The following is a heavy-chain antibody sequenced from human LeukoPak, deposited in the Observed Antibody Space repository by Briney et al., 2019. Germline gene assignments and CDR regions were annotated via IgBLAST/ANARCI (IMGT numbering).Heavy chain of an antibody. Sequence: GGSLRLSCAASGFTFRAHSMHWVRQAPGKGLEWVAFTSYDGSKKYYGDSVKGRFTISRDNSKNTLYLQMSTLRAEDTGVYYCTRNPEMQYWFDHWGQGTLVTVSS. CDR2: TSYDGSKK. CDR3: TRNPEMQYWFDH. D-gene: IGHD2/OR15-2a*01. J-gene: IGHJ5*02. CDR1: GFTFRAHS. V-gene: IGHV3-30-3*01.